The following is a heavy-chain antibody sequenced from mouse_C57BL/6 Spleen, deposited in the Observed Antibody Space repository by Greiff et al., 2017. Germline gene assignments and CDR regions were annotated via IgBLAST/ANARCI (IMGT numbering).Heavy chain of an antibody. CDR3: AGYGGDY. CDR1: GFTFSSYA. V-gene: IGHV5-4*01. D-gene: IGHD1-1*02. Sequence: EVHLVESGGGLVKPGGSLKLSCAASGFTFSSYAMSWVRQTPEKRLEWVATISDGGSYTYYPDNVKGRFTISRDNAKNNLYLQMSHLKSEDTAMYYCAGYGGDYWGQGTSVTVSS. J-gene: IGHJ4*01. CDR2: ISDGGSYT.